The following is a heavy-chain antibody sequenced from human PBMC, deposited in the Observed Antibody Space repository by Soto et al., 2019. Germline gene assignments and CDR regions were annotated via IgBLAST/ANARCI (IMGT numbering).Heavy chain of an antibody. V-gene: IGHV4-59*01. Sequence: QVQLQESGPGLVKPLATLSLTCTVSGGSINNNFWGWIRQPPGQGLEWMGYVYYDGHTDYNPSLERGVTIAVDTSKNQFSLRRSSVTAADTAVYYCARDLFGGYGLDYWGQGALVTVSS. CDR3: ARDLFGGYGLDY. J-gene: IGHJ4*02. CDR1: GGSINNNF. CDR2: VYYDGHT. D-gene: IGHD5-12*01.